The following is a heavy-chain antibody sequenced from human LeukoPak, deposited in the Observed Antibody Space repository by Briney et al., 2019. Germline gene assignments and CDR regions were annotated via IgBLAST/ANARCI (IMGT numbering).Heavy chain of an antibody. D-gene: IGHD3-10*01. Sequence: TSETLSLTCTVSGGSISSSSYYWGWIRQPPGKGLEWIGSIYYSGSTYYNPSLKSRVTISVDTSKNQFSLKLNSVTAADTAVYYCARDVGYYASGIYPWGQGTLVTVSS. CDR2: IYYSGST. CDR3: ARDVGYYASGIYP. J-gene: IGHJ5*02. V-gene: IGHV4-39*07. CDR1: GGSISSSSYY.